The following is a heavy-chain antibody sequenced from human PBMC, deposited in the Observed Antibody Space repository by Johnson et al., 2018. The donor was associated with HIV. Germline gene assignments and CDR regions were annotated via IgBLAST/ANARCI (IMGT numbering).Heavy chain of an antibody. CDR2: IYSGGRT. D-gene: IGHD1-26*01. CDR3: ARVRVGAFDI. CDR1: GFTVSSNY. J-gene: IGHJ3*02. Sequence: VQLVESGGGVVQPGRSLRLSCAASGFTVSSNYMSWVRQAPGKGLEWVSVIYSGGRTYYAAPVKGRFTISRDNSKNMLFLQINSLRVEDPAVYYCARVRVGAFDIWGQGTMVTVSS. V-gene: IGHV3-53*04.